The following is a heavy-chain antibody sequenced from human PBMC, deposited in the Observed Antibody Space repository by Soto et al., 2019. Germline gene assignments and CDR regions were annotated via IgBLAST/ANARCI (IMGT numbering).Heavy chain of an antibody. CDR2: ISYDGSNK. V-gene: IGHV3-30*18. CDR3: AKDFKYSYGYDSYWYFDL. D-gene: IGHD5-18*01. Sequence: QVQLVESGGGVVQPGRSLRLSCAASGFTFSSYGMHWVRQAPGKGLEWGAVISYDGSNKYYADSVKGRFTISRDNSKNTLYLQMNSLRAEDTAVYYCAKDFKYSYGYDSYWYFDLWGRGTLVTVSS. CDR1: GFTFSSYG. J-gene: IGHJ2*01.